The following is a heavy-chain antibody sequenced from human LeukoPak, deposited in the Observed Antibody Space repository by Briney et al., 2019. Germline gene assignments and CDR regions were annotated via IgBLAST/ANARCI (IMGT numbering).Heavy chain of an antibody. D-gene: IGHD3-22*01. J-gene: IGHJ3*02. CDR1: GGTFSSYA. V-gene: IGHV1-69*13. CDR3: ARDRVLHYYDSSGYYGAFDI. CDR2: IIPIFGTA. Sequence: GASVNVSCKASGGTFSSYAISWVRQAPGQGLEWTGGIIPIFGTANYAQKFQGRVTITADESTSTAYMELSSLRSEVTAVYYCARDRVLHYYDSSGYYGAFDIWGQGTMVTVSS.